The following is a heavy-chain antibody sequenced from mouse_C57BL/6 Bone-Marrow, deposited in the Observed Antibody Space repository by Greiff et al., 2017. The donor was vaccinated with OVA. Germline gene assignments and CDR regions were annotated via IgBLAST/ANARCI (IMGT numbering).Heavy chain of an antibody. CDR2: IDPENGDT. Sequence: EVKLMESGAELVRPGASVKLSCTASGFNIKDDYMHWVKQRPEQGLEWIGWIDPENGDTEYASKFQGKATITADTSSNTAYLQLSSLTSEDTAVYYCTYYYGSSYTTYWYFDVWGTGTTVTVSS. J-gene: IGHJ1*03. V-gene: IGHV14-4*01. CDR3: TYYYGSSYTTYWYFDV. CDR1: GFNIKDDY. D-gene: IGHD1-1*01.